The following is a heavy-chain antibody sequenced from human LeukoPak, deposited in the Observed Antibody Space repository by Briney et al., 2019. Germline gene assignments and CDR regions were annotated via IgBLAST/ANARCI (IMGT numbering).Heavy chain of an antibody. D-gene: IGHD3-3*01. CDR3: ARGVEAILTYGTIDY. Sequence: GRSLRLSCAASGFTFSSYAMHWVRQAPGKGLEWVAVISYDGSNKSYADSVKGRFAISRDNSKNTLYLQMNSLRAEDTAVYYCARGVEAILTYGTIDYWGQGTLVTVSP. J-gene: IGHJ4*02. CDR2: ISYDGSNK. V-gene: IGHV3-30*09. CDR1: GFTFSSYA.